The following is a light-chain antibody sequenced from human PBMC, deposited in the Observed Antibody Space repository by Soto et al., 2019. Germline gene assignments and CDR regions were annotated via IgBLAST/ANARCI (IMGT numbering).Light chain of an antibody. CDR3: QQRSNWWT. V-gene: IGKV3-11*01. Sequence: EIVMTQSPATLSVSPGGRATLSCRASQSVSSYLAWYQQKPGQAPRLLIYDASNRATGIPARFSGSGSGTDFTLTISSLEPEDFAVYYCQQRSNWWTFGQGTRWIS. CDR1: QSVSSY. J-gene: IGKJ1*01. CDR2: DAS.